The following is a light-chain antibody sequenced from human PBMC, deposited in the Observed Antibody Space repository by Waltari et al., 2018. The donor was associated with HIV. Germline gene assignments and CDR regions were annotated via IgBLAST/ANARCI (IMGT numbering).Light chain of an antibody. CDR2: YKSDPDK. Sequence: QAVLTQPASLSASPGASASLTSTLRSGFNVVPYRIYWYPQKPGSPPQSLLRYKSDPDKQQGSGVPSRFSGSKDASANAGILLISGLQSEDEADYYCMIWHSSAWVFGGGTKLTVL. J-gene: IGLJ3*02. V-gene: IGLV5-45*01. CDR1: SGFNVVPYR. CDR3: MIWHSSAWV.